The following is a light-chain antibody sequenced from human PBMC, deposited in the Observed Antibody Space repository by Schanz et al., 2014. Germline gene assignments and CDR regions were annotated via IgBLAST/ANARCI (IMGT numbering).Light chain of an antibody. Sequence: EIVLTQSPGTLSLSPGERATLSCRASQSVSSGYLAWYQQKPGQAPRLLIYHASSRATGIPDRFSGSGSGTDFTLTISSLQSEDFAVYFCQQYNHWPQTFGQGTKVEIK. V-gene: IGKV3-20*01. J-gene: IGKJ1*01. CDR2: HAS. CDR1: QSVSSGY. CDR3: QQYNHWPQT.